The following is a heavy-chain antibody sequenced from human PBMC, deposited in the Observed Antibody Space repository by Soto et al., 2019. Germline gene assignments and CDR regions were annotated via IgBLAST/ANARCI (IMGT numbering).Heavy chain of an antibody. V-gene: IGHV3-23*01. D-gene: IGHD3-16*01. CDR1: GVTFSGYA. J-gene: IGHJ3*02. CDR3: ATRHDYGGNLDAFDI. Sequence: EVQLLESGGGLVQPGGSLRLSCTASGVTFSGYAMSWVRQALGMGLEWVSAISGTGGNTYYADSVKGRFTISRDNSESTLFLQMHSLRADDTAVYYCATRHDYGGNLDAFDIWGQGTTVAVSS. CDR2: ISGTGGNT.